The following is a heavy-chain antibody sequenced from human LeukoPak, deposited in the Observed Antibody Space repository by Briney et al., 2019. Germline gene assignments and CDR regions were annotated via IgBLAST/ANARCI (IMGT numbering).Heavy chain of an antibody. CDR1: GDSVSGISVA. Sequence: SQTLSLTCAISGDSVSGISVAWDWVSQSPSSGLEWLGRTYYRSKWYYEYAVSVKGRININPDPSKNQFSLQLHSVTPEDTAVYYCALARSEYHYGIDVWGQGTTVTVSS. CDR3: ALARSEYHYGIDV. CDR2: TYYRSKWYY. J-gene: IGHJ6*02. V-gene: IGHV6-1*01.